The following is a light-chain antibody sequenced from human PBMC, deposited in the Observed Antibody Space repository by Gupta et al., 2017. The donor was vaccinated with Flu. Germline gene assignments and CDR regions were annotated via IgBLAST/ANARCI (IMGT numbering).Light chain of an antibody. CDR1: RDVSTF. CDR3: QQSYIDPHT. Sequence: LSASLGDRVTITCRPSRDVSTFLNWYQQKPGKAPTLLIYAVSTLQRGVSSRFAGGGSGTEFSLIINNLQPEDFATYFCQQSYIDPHTFGQGTRVELK. J-gene: IGKJ2*01. CDR2: AVS. V-gene: IGKV1-39*01.